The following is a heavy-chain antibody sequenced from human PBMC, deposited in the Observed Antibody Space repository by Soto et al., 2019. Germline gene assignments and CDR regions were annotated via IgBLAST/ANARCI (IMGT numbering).Heavy chain of an antibody. Sequence: PGESLKISCQASGYSFISSWIGWVRQMPGKGLEWMGIIYPGDSDTRYSPSFQGQVTISADKSTSTAYLQWSSLKASDTATYYCARMIAASGTGFDYWGQGALVTVSS. CDR3: ARMIAASGTGFDY. CDR2: IYPGDSDT. J-gene: IGHJ4*02. D-gene: IGHD6-13*01. V-gene: IGHV5-51*01. CDR1: GYSFISSW.